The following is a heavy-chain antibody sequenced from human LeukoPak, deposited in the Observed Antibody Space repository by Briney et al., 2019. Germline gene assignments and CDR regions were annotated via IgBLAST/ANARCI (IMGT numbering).Heavy chain of an antibody. V-gene: IGHV3-7*01. D-gene: IGHD3-10*01. J-gene: IGHJ5*02. CDR3: ARGGSWFAP. CDR2: IKEDGSEK. CDR1: GFTFSVYW. Sequence: PGGSLRLSCVASGFTFSVYWMSWVRQAPGKGLEWVANIKEDGSEKYYVDSVKGRFTISRDNAKNSLYLQMSSLRAEDTAVYYCARGGSWFAPWGQGTLLTVSS.